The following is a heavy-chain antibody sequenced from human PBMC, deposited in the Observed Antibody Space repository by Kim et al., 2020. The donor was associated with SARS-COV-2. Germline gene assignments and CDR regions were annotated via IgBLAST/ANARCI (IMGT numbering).Heavy chain of an antibody. V-gene: IGHV3-33*05. D-gene: IGHD3-10*01. CDR2: ISYDGSNK. Sequence: GGSLRLSCAASGFTFSSYGMHWVRQAPGKGLEWVAVISYDGSNKYYADSVKGLFTISRDNSKNTLYLQMNSLRAEDTAVYYCASTDYYGSGSYRPVDVWGPGTTVTVSS. J-gene: IGHJ6*02. CDR1: GFTFSSYG. CDR3: ASTDYYGSGSYRPVDV.